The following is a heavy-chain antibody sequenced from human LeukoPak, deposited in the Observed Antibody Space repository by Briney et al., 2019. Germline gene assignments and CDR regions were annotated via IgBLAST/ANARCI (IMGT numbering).Heavy chain of an antibody. CDR1: GYPISHGYY. J-gene: IGHJ4*02. V-gene: IGHV4-38-2*02. Sequence: SETLSLTCSVSGYPISHGYYWGWIRQPPGKGLELIGSFDHSGGSYYKPSLKSRVTMSVDTSKNQFSLNLNSVTAADTAVYCCAKGPPRYTSYWGQGALVIVSS. CDR2: FDHSGGS. D-gene: IGHD5-18*01. CDR3: AKGPPRYTSY.